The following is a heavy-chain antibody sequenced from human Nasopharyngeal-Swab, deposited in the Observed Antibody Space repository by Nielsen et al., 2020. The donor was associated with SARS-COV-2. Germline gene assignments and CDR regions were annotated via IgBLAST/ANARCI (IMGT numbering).Heavy chain of an antibody. Sequence: GESLKISCAASGFTFSNAWMSWVRQAPGKGLEWVGRIKSKTDGGTTDYAAPVKGRFTISRDDSKNTLYLQMNSLKTEDTAVYYCTRDRPSYGSGSGTNYYYYGMDVWGQGTTVTVSS. CDR3: TRDRPSYGSGSGTNYYYYGMDV. D-gene: IGHD3-10*01. V-gene: IGHV3-15*01. CDR2: IKSKTDGGTT. J-gene: IGHJ6*02. CDR1: GFTFSNAW.